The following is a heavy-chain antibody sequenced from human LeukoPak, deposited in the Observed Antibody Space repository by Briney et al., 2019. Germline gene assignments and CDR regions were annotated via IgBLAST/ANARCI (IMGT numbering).Heavy chain of an antibody. CDR2: IYHSGST. J-gene: IGHJ3*02. CDR3: ARVSSSDAFDI. Sequence: SETLSLTCAVSGGSISSGGYSWNWIRQPPGKGLEWIGYIYHSGSTYYNPSLKSRVTISVDRSKNQFSLKLSSVTAADTAVYYCARVSSSDAFDIWGQGTMVTVSS. CDR1: GGSISSGGYS. V-gene: IGHV4-30-2*01.